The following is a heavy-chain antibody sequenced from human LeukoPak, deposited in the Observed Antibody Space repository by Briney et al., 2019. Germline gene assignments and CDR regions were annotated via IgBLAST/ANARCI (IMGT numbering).Heavy chain of an antibody. CDR3: AKDSANWGRYYGY. Sequence: GGSLRLSCAASGFTFSNYGMHWVRQAPGKGLEWVSGISVSSASIHYADAVEGRFTISRDNSKNTVYLQMNTLRAEDTAIYYCAKDSANWGRYYGYWGQGTLVTVSS. D-gene: IGHD7-27*01. V-gene: IGHV3-23*01. J-gene: IGHJ4*02. CDR1: GFTFSNYG. CDR2: ISVSSASI.